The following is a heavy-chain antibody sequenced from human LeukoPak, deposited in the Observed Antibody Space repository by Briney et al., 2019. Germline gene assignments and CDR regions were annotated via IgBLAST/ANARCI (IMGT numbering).Heavy chain of an antibody. J-gene: IGHJ4*02. D-gene: IGHD6-13*01. CDR2: INQSGRT. CDR1: GGSFSAYY. Sequence: SETLSLTCAVYGGSFSAYYWSWILQPPGEGLEWIGDINQSGRTNYNPSLKSRVIISVDTSKNQFSLTLLSVTAADTAVYYCASSDPFSSTWNPAYSFDYWDQGTLVTVSS. V-gene: IGHV4-34*01. CDR3: ASSDPFSSTWNPAYSFDY.